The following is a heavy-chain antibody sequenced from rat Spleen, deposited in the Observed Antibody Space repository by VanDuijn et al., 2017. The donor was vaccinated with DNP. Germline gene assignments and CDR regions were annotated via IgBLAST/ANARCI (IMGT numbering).Heavy chain of an antibody. D-gene: IGHD1-6*01. J-gene: IGHJ2*01. V-gene: IGHV5S10*01. CDR3: TTDRVYRDGDTHLFDY. CDR2: IIYDGSVS. Sequence: EVQLVESGGGLVQPGNSLKLSCAASGFSFSDYAMAWVRQSPKKDLEWVATIIYDGSVSFYRDSVKGRFTLSRDNAKTTLYLQMDSLMSEDTATYFCTTDRVYRDGDTHLFDYWGQGVMVTVSS. CDR1: GFSFSDYA.